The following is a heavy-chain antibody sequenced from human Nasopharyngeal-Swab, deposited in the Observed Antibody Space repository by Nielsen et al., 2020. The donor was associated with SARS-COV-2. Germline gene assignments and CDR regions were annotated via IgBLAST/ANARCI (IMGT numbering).Heavy chain of an antibody. V-gene: IGHV4-34*01. J-gene: IGHJ4*02. CDR2: INHSGST. Sequence: WIRQPPGKGLEWIGEINHSGSTNYNPSLKSRVTISVDTSKNQFSLKLSCVTAADTAVYYCARGIRPGPRATRGRYFDYWGQGTLVTVSS. CDR3: ARGIRPGPRATRGRYFDY. D-gene: IGHD1-26*01.